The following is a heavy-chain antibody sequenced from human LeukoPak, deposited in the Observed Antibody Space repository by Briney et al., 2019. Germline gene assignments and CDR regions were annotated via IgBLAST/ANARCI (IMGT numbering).Heavy chain of an antibody. CDR2: ISAYNGNT. D-gene: IGHD6-6*01. CDR3: AKSIAARPYYYYYYMDV. Sequence: GASVKVSCKASVYTFTSYGISWVRQAPGQGLEWMGWISAYNGNTNYAQKLQGRVTMTTDTSTSTAYMELRSLRSDDTAVYYCAKSIAARPYYYYYYMDVWGKGTTVTVSS. CDR1: VYTFTSYG. J-gene: IGHJ6*03. V-gene: IGHV1-18*01.